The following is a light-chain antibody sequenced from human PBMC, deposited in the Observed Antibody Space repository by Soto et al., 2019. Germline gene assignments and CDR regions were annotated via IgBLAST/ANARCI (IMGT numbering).Light chain of an antibody. J-gene: IGKJ1*01. CDR2: GAS. CDR3: QQYNNWPLT. V-gene: IGKV3D-15*01. CDR1: QSVSIN. Sequence: EIVMTQSPATLSVSPGERATLSCRASQSVSINLAWYQQKPGQAPRLLIYGASNRATGIPARFSGSGSGTEFTLTISSLQSEDFAVYYCQQYNNWPLTFGQGTKVDI.